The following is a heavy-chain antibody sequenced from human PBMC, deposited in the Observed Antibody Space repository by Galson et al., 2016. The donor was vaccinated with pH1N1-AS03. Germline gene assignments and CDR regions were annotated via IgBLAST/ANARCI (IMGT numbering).Heavy chain of an antibody. Sequence: SLRLSCAASGFTFSSHWMGWVRQTPGKGLEWVANIKEDGSAKYYLDSVKGRFTISRDNAKNSLSLEMNSLRAVDTAVYYCARDASHTGSAWYYFDYWGQGTVVTCSS. D-gene: IGHD1-1*01. J-gene: IGHJ4*02. CDR1: GFTFSSHW. V-gene: IGHV3-7*03. CDR3: ARDASHTGSAWYYFDY. CDR2: IKEDGSAK.